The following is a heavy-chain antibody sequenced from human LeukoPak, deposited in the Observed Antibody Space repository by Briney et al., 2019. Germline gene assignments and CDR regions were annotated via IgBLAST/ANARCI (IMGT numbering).Heavy chain of an antibody. D-gene: IGHD3-9*01. Sequence: GGSLRLSCAASGFTFSSYAMHWVRQAPGKGLEWVAVISYDGSKQYYADSVKGRFTISRDNSKNTLYLQMNSLRAEDTAVYYCANEPTGYYNVIGLDYWGQGTLVTVSS. CDR2: ISYDGSKQ. CDR1: GFTFSSYA. CDR3: ANEPTGYYNVIGLDY. V-gene: IGHV3-30-3*02. J-gene: IGHJ4*02.